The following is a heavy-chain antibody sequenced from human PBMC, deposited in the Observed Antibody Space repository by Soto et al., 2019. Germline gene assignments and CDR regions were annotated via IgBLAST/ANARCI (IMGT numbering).Heavy chain of an antibody. Sequence: QVQLVQSGAEVKKPGSSVKVSCKASGGTFSSYAISWVRQAPGQGLEWMGGIIPIFGTANYAQKFQGRVTLTADESTSTSYMELSTLRSEDTAVYYCASEGCSSTSCYFDFWGQGTLVTVSS. CDR1: GGTFSSYA. CDR2: IIPIFGTA. J-gene: IGHJ4*02. D-gene: IGHD2-2*01. V-gene: IGHV1-69*01. CDR3: ASEGCSSTSCYFDF.